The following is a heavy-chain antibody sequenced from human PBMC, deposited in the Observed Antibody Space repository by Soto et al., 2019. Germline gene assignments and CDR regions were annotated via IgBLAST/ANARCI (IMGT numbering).Heavy chain of an antibody. CDR2: IKQDGSEK. CDR1: GFTFSSYW. CDR3: ARDGMTYYYDSSGYYFDY. V-gene: IGHV3-7*01. D-gene: IGHD3-22*01. Sequence: GGSLRLSCAASGFTFSSYWMSWVRQAPGKGLEWVANIKQDGSEKYYVDSVKGRFTISRDNAKNSLYLQMNSLRAEDTAVYYCARDGMTYYYDSSGYYFDYWGQGTLVTVSS. J-gene: IGHJ4*02.